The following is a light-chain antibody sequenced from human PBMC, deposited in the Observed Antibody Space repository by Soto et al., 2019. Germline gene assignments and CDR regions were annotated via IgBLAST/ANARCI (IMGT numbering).Light chain of an antibody. CDR1: SSNIGSNT. CDR2: SNN. V-gene: IGLV1-44*01. CDR3: AAWDDGLNGLYV. Sequence: QSVLTQPPSASGTPGQRVTITCSGTSSNIGSNTVNWYQQLPGTAPKLLIYSNNQRPSGVPDRFSGSESGTSASRAMSGLESEDEADYYCAAWDDGLNGLYVFGTGTKLTVL. J-gene: IGLJ1*01.